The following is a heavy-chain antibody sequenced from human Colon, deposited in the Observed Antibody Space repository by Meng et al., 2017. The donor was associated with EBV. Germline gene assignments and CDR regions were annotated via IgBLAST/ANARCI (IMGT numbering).Heavy chain of an antibody. D-gene: IGHD1-1*01. V-gene: IGHV4-39*05. CDR1: DGAIMRIRYL. Sequence: PGRVKTAGTSSPHANDTDGAIMRIRYLAVWIPQPPGEELVWIGSINYAGTTYYNPSLRNRVTMSMDTSKSKVSLKLSTVTAADTAVYYCAKSDWNDLNYFDPWGQGTLVTVSS. CDR2: INYAGTT. J-gene: IGHJ5*02. CDR3: AKSDWNDLNYFDP.